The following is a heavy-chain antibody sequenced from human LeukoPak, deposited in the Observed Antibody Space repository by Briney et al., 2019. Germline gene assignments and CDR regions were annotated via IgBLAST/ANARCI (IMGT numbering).Heavy chain of an antibody. V-gene: IGHV1-46*01. D-gene: IGHD4-23*01. CDR2: INPSGGST. Sequence: ASVKVSCKAFAYTFTSYYMHWVRQPPAQGLEWVGIINPSGGSTSYAQKFQGRVNITRDTSTSTVYMELSSLRSEDTAVYYWASGQVGTRQPAFDYWGQGTLVTVS. CDR1: AYTFTSYY. J-gene: IGHJ4*02. CDR3: ASGQVGTRQPAFDY.